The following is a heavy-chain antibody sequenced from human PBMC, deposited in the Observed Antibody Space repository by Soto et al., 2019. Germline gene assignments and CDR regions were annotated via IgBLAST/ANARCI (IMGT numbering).Heavy chain of an antibody. Sequence: EVQLLESGGGLVQPGGSLRLSCAASGFSFRGYAMSWVRQAPGKGLEWVSAISGSDSSTYYADSVKGRFTISRDNSKSTLYLQMNSLRAEDTAVYYCAKDWGRVLGAENYWYYWGQGTLVTVSS. V-gene: IGHV3-23*01. CDR2: ISGSDSST. D-gene: IGHD2-8*02. CDR1: GFSFRGYA. CDR3: AKDWGRVLGAENYWYY. J-gene: IGHJ4*02.